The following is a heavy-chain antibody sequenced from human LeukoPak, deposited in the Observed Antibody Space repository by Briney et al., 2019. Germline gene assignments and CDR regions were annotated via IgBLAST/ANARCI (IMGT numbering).Heavy chain of an antibody. CDR3: ARAGVDTSGYYYQGFDY. CDR1: GFTFSNYE. V-gene: IGHV3-48*03. D-gene: IGHD3-3*01. CDR2: ITSNGKSV. Sequence: PGGSLRPSCVVSGFTFSNYEMNWVRQAPGKWLEWVSYITSNGKSVYYAASVKGRFTISRDNAKNSLYLQVDSLTAEDTAVYYCARAGVDTSGYYYQGFDYWGQGTLVTVSS. J-gene: IGHJ4*02.